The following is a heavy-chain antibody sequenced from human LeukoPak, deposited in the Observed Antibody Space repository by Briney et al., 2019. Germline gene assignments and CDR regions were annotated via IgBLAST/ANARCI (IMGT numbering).Heavy chain of an antibody. Sequence: SETLSLTCAVYGGSFSGYYWSWIRQPPGKGLEGIGEINHSGSTNYNPSLKSRVTISVDTSKNQFSLKLSSVTAADTAVYYCAAREVTRTFQHWGQGTLVTVSS. D-gene: IGHD2-21*02. CDR3: AAREVTRTFQH. V-gene: IGHV4-34*01. CDR2: INHSGST. J-gene: IGHJ1*01. CDR1: GGSFSGYY.